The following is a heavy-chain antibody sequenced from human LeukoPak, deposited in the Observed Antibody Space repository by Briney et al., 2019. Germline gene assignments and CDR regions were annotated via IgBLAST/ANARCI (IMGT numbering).Heavy chain of an antibody. CDR2: INLNSGGT. D-gene: IGHD2-2*01. CDR1: GYTFTGYY. CDR3: ARGGRYCSSTSCYVDY. Sequence: ASVKVSCKASGYTFTGYYMHWVRQAPGQGLEWMGWINLNSGGTNYAQKFQSRVTMTRDTSISTAYMELSRLRSDDTAVYYCARGGRYCSSTSCYVDYWGQGTLVTVSS. V-gene: IGHV1-2*02. J-gene: IGHJ4*02.